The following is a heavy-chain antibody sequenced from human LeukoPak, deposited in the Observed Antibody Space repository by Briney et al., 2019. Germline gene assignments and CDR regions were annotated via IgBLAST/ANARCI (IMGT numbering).Heavy chain of an antibody. CDR2: INPTGGST. V-gene: IGHV1-46*01. J-gene: IGHJ4*02. CDR1: GYTFPSYF. CDR3: ASPYYYDSSGYFR. Sequence: ASVKVSCKASGYTFPSYFMHWVRQAPGQGLEWMGIINPTGGSTTYAQKFQGRVTMTRDTSTSTVYMELSSLRSDDTAVYYCASPYYYDSSGYFRWGQGTLVTVSS. D-gene: IGHD3-22*01.